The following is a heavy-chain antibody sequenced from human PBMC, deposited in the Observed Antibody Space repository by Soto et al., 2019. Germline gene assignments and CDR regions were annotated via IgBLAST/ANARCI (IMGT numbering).Heavy chain of an antibody. CDR1: GYTFNDFG. CDR2: IYSKAGTI. CDR3: ARDIGFDIDY. D-gene: IGHD5-12*01. V-gene: IGHV1-18*01. Sequence: QVQLVQSGAEVQKPGASVKVSCKTSGYTFNDFGIPWVRQAPGLGLEWLGWIYSKAGTINFAPKFQGRVIMTTDTSTSTDYMELTSLTFDDSAVYFCARDIGFDIDYWGQGTLVTVS. J-gene: IGHJ4*02.